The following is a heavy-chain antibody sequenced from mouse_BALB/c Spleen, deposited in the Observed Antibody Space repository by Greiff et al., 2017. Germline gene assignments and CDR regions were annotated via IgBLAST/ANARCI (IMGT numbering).Heavy chain of an antibody. J-gene: IGHJ2*01. CDR2: INPNYDST. V-gene: IGHV1-18*01. CDR1: GYSFTGYY. CDR3: ARRELAYFDY. Sequence: EVQLHQSGPELVNPVASVKISCKASGYSFTGYYIHWVKQGPRKSLEWIGDINPNYDSTSYNQKFKGKATLTVDKSSSTAYMELRSLTSEDTAVYYCARRELAYFDYWGQGTTLTVSS. D-gene: IGHD3-1*01.